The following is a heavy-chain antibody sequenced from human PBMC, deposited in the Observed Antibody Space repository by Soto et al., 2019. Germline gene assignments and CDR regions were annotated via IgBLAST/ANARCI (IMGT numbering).Heavy chain of an antibody. J-gene: IGHJ4*02. CDR1: GFTFSNYW. Sequence: EVQLVESGGGLVQPGGSLRLSCAGSGFTFSNYWMHWVRQAPGKVLEWVSRIDPDSPTDYADLVRGRFTISRDNAENTLYLQMNSLRPEETAVYDCVRDSHGDYWGQGTLVTVSS. V-gene: IGHV3-74*01. CDR2: IDPDSPT. CDR3: VRDSHGDY.